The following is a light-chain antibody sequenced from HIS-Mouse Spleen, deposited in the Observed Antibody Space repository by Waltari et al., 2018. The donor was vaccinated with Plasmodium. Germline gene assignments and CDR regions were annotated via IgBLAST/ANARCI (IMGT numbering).Light chain of an antibody. Sequence: EIVLTQSPGTLSLSPGERATLSCRASQSVSSSYLGWYQQKPGQAPRLLSSGASSNATGIPDRFSGSGSGTDFTLTISRLEHEDCAVYCCQQYGSSPYTFGQGTKLEIK. V-gene: IGKV3-20*01. CDR1: QSVSSSY. CDR2: GAS. CDR3: QQYGSSPYT. J-gene: IGKJ2*01.